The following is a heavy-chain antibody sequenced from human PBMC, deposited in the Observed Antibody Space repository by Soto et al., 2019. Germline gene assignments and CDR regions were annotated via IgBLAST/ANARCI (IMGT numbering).Heavy chain of an antibody. CDR1: VYTFTSYG. J-gene: IGHJ4*02. D-gene: IGHD3-22*01. CDR3: ARGYYDSSGYLLPSLDY. Sequence: GPSVKVSCKASVYTFTSYGISWVRQAPGQGLEWMGWISAYNGNTNYAQKLQGRVTMTTDTSTSTAYMELRSLRSDDTAVYYCARGYYDSSGYLLPSLDYWGQGTLVTVSS. CDR2: ISAYNGNT. V-gene: IGHV1-18*01.